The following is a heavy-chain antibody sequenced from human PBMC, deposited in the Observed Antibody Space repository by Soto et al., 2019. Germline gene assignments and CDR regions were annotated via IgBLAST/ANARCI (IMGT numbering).Heavy chain of an antibody. CDR3: ARAQFYSGSGNYNNLMFDA. Sequence: PSETLSLTCAVSGGSIGGVGYSRSWIRQPPVGGLEWIGYMYHSGTFLKSPSLKTRLTMSLDMSKNQFSLTLNSMTAADTAVYYCARAQFYSGSGNYNNLMFDAWGQGIQVTVSS. CDR1: GGSIGGVGYS. D-gene: IGHD3-10*01. J-gene: IGHJ5*02. CDR2: MYHSGTF. V-gene: IGHV4-30-2*01.